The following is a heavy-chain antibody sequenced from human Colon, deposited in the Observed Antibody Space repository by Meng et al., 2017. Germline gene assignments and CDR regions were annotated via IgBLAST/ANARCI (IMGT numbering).Heavy chain of an antibody. CDR1: GFTFSSYA. J-gene: IGHJ4*02. CDR2: ISAGGGVT. Sequence: ETLSLTCAASGFTFSSYAMSWVRQAPGKGLEWVSAISAGGGVTYYAESVKGRFTISRDNSENTVSLQMNSLRAEDTAVYYCAKGSVSSGTYYFDYWGQGTLVTVSS. CDR3: AKGSVSSGTYYFDY. D-gene: IGHD5/OR15-5a*01. V-gene: IGHV3-23*01.